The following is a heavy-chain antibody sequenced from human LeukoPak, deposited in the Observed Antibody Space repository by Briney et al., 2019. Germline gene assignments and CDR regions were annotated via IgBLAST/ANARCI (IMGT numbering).Heavy chain of an antibody. Sequence: ASVKVSCKASGYTFTSYGISWVRQAPGQGLEWMGRISAYNGNTNYAQKLQGRVTMTTDTSTSTAYMELRSLRSDDTAVYYCARVYQGEVALDYWGQGTLVTVSS. CDR3: ARVYQGEVALDY. D-gene: IGHD2-15*01. CDR1: GYTFTSYG. CDR2: ISAYNGNT. V-gene: IGHV1-18*01. J-gene: IGHJ4*02.